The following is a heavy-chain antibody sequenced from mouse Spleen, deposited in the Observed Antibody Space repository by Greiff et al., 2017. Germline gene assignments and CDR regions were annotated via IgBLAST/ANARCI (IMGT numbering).Heavy chain of an antibody. J-gene: IGHJ3*01. D-gene: IGHD2-2*01. CDR2: ISSGSSTI. CDR1: GFTFSDYG. V-gene: IGHV5-17*01. CDR3: ARGGLPPWFAY. Sequence: DVMLVESGGGLVKPGGSLKLSCAASGFTFSDYGMHWVRQAPEKGLEWVAYISSGSSTIYYADTVKGRFTISRDNAKNTLFLQMTSLRSEDTAMYYCARGGLPPWFAYWGQGTLVTVSA.